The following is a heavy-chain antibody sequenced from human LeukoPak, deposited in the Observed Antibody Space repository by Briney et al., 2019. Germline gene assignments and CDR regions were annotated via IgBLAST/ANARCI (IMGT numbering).Heavy chain of an antibody. J-gene: IGHJ4*02. V-gene: IGHV1-69*05. D-gene: IGHD3-22*01. Sequence: ASVKVSCKASGYIFTRYGISWVRQAPGQGLEWMGRIIPIFGTANYAQKFQGRVTITTDESTSTAYMELSSLRSEDTAVYYCAIKPYYYDSSGPVDYWGQGTLVTVSS. CDR1: GYIFTRYG. CDR2: IIPIFGTA. CDR3: AIKPYYYDSSGPVDY.